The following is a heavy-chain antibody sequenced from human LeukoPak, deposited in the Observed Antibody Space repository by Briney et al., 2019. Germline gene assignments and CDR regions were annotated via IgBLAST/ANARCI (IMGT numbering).Heavy chain of an antibody. Sequence: ASVKVSCKASGYTFTSYDIHWVRQATGQGLEWMGWINPDSDNTDYAQKFQGRVTMTRNTSINTAYLELSSLRSDDTAVYFCARGVGGLGNMDVWGKGTTVIISS. J-gene: IGHJ6*03. V-gene: IGHV1-8*01. D-gene: IGHD3-16*01. CDR3: ARGVGGLGNMDV. CDR2: INPDSDNT. CDR1: GYTFTSYD.